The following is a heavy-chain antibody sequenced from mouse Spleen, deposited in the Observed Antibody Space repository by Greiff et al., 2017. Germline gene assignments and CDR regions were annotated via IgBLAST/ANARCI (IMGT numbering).Heavy chain of an antibody. CDR1: GYSFTGYF. CDR3: AQSDVEIPHYAMDY. CDR2: INPYNGDT. J-gene: IGHJ4*01. V-gene: IGHV1-20*01. Sequence: EVQLQQSGPELVKPGDSVKISCKASGYSFTGYFMNWVMQSHGKSLEWIGRINPYNGDTFYNQKFKGKATLTVDKSSSTAHMELRSLTSEDSAVYYCAQSDVEIPHYAMDYWGQGTSVTVSS.